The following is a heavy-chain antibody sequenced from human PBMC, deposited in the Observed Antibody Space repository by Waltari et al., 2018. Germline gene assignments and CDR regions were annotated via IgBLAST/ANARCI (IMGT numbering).Heavy chain of an antibody. J-gene: IGHJ4*02. Sequence: QVQLQQWGAGLLKPSETLSLTCAVYGGSFSGYYWSWIRQPPGKGLEWIGEINHSGSTNYNPSLKSRVTISVDTSKNQFSLKLSSVTAADTAVYYCARNVVVIAAFFDYWGQGTLVTVSS. CDR3: ARNVVVIAAFFDY. CDR2: INHSGST. V-gene: IGHV4-34*01. CDR1: GGSFSGYY. D-gene: IGHD2-21*01.